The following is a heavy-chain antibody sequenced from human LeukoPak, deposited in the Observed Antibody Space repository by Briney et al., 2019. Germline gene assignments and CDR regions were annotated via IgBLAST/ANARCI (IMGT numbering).Heavy chain of an antibody. CDR2: VYYSGST. CDR1: GGSISSSSYY. V-gene: IGHV4-39*01. Sequence: SETLSLTCTVSGGSISSSSYYWGWIRQPPGKGLEWIGSVYYSGSTYYNPSLKSRVTISVDTSKNQFSLKLSSVTAADTAVYYCARHKGQGFDYWGQGTLVTVSS. CDR3: ARHKGQGFDY. J-gene: IGHJ4*02.